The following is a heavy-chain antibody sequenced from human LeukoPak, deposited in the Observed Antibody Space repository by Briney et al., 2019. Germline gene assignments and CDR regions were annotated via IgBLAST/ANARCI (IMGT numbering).Heavy chain of an antibody. CDR3: AKDGSGRFDY. D-gene: IGHD3-10*01. CDR2: ISGGSDTT. CDR1: GFTFSSYA. Sequence: GGSLRLSCVASGFTFSSYALNWVRQGPGKGLEWVSGISGGSDTTYYADSVKGRFTISRDNSKNTLYLQMNSLRAEDTAVYYCAKDGSGRFDYWGQGTLVTVSS. V-gene: IGHV3-23*01. J-gene: IGHJ4*02.